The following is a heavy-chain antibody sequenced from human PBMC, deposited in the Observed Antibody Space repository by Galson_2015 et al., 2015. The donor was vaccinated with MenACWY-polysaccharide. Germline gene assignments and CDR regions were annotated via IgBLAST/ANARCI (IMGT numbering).Heavy chain of an antibody. CDR2: ISSSGSTI. CDR3: VRRLTSRCFGY. D-gene: IGHD2-8*01. CDR1: GFTFSDYY. V-gene: IGHV3-11*01. Sequence: SLRLSCAASGFTFSDYYMSWIRQAPGKGLEWVSYISSSGSTISYADSVKGRFTISRDNAQNSLYLQVNSLRAEDTAVYYCVRRLTSRCFGYWGQGTLITVSS. J-gene: IGHJ4*02.